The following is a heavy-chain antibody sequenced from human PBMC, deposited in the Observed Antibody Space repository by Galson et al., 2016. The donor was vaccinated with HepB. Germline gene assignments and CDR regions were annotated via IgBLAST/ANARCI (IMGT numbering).Heavy chain of an antibody. V-gene: IGHV3-48*03. J-gene: IGHJ6*02. CDR2: ISSRGNTI. Sequence: SLRLSCAASGLTFSSYEMNWVRQAPGQGLEWVSYISSRGNTIYYADSVKGRLTISRDNAKNSLYLQMNRLRAEDTAVYYCAGFKPRFWSGSSKYYYYGMDVWGQGTTVTVSS. CDR1: GLTFSSYE. CDR3: AGFKPRFWSGSSKYYYYGMDV. D-gene: IGHD3-3*01.